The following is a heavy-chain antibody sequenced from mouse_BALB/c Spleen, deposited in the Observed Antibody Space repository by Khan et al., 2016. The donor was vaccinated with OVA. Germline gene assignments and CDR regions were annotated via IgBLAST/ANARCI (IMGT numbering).Heavy chain of an antibody. V-gene: IGHV1-4*01. CDR2: INPSNDYT. CDR1: GYTFTSYT. Sequence: QVQLKQSGAELARPGASLKMSCKASGYTFTSYTIHWLRQRPGQTLVWIGHINPSNDYTNYNQNFKDKATLIVDKSSSTAYMQLSSLTSEDSAVYYCVREGAYYRSDGWFAYWGQGTLVTVSA. CDR3: VREGAYYRSDGWFAY. D-gene: IGHD2-14*01. J-gene: IGHJ3*01.